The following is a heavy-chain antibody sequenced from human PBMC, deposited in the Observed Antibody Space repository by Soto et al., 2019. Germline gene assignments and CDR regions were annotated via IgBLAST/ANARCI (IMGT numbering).Heavy chain of an antibody. J-gene: IGHJ6*02. CDR1: GFTFSSYW. V-gene: IGHV3-7*01. CDR3: ARDSEARLLWFGESSPYYYYGTDV. CDR2: IKQDGSEK. D-gene: IGHD3-10*01. Sequence: PGGSLRLSCAASGFTFSSYWMSWVRQAPGKGLEWVANIKQDGSEKYYVDSVKGRFTISRDNAKNSLYLQMNSLRAEDTAVYYCARDSEARLLWFGESSPYYYYGTDVWGQGTTVTVSS.